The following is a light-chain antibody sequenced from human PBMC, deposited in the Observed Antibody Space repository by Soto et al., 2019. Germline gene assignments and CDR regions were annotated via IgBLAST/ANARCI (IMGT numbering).Light chain of an antibody. Sequence: QSVLTQPASVSGSPGQSITISCTGTSSDVGGYNYVSWYQHHPGKDPKLMIYDVINRPSGVSNRLSGSKSGNTASLTISGLQAEDEADYYCCSYTTSNTRQIVFGTGTKLTVL. V-gene: IGLV2-14*03. CDR2: DVI. J-gene: IGLJ1*01. CDR3: CSYTTSNTRQIV. CDR1: SSDVGGYNY.